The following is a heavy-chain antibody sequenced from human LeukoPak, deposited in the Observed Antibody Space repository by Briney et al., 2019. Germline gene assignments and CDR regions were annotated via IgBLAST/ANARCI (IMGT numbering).Heavy chain of an antibody. CDR3: AKTQGFFDH. CDR2: ISDGGDTT. V-gene: IGHV3-23*01. CDR1: GFTFSNNG. Sequence: GRSLRLSCAASGFTFSNNGMTWVRQAPGKGMEWVTGISDGGDTTYDAGSVNGRFTVSRDNSKNILYLQMNILRAEDTAIYYCAKTQGFFDHWGQGSLVTVSS. J-gene: IGHJ4*02.